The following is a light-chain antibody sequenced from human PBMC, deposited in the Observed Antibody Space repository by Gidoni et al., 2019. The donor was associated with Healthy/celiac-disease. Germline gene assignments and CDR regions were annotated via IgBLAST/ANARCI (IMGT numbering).Light chain of an antibody. J-gene: IGKJ4*01. V-gene: IGKV3-11*01. CDR3: QQRSNWPKLT. CDR2: DAS. Sequence: PATLSLSPGERATLSCRASQSVSSYLAWYQQKPGQAPRLRIYDASSRATGIPARFSGSGSGTDFTLTISSLEPEDFAVYYCQQRSNWPKLTFGGGTKVEIK. CDR1: QSVSSY.